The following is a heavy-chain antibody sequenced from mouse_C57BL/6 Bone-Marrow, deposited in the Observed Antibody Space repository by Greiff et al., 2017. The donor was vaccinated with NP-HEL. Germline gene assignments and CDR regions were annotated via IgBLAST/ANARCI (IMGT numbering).Heavy chain of an antibody. J-gene: IGHJ4*01. V-gene: IGHV5-6*01. CDR2: ISSGGSYT. CDR3: ARQGYSNWYYAMDY. CDR1: GFTFSSYG. Sequence: EVNVVESGGDLVKPGGSLKLSCAASGFTFSSYGMSWVRQTPDKRLEWVATISSGGSYTYYPDSVKGRFTISSDNAKNTLYLQMSSLKSEDTAMYYCARQGYSNWYYAMDYWGQGTSVTVSS. D-gene: IGHD2-5*01.